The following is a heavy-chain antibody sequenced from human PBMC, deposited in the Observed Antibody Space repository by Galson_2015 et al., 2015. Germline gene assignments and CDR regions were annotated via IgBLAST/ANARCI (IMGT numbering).Heavy chain of an antibody. CDR1: GYTFNSYG. V-gene: IGHV1-18*01. Sequence: SVKVSCKASGYTFNSYGISWVRQAPGQGLEWMGWISAYNGNNNYAQKIQGRVTMTTDTYKTTAYMVQRSLSSDATAMYYCARDSNSDFWSVQGYYCYYTDVWATRTTLAASS. CDR2: ISAYNGNN. CDR3: ARDSNSDFWSVQGYYCYYTDV. D-gene: IGHD3-3*01. J-gene: IGHJ6*03.